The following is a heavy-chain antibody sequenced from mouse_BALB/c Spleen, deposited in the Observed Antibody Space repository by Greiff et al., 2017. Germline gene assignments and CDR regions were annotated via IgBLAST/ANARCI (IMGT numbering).Heavy chain of an antibody. D-gene: IGHD2-14*01. V-gene: IGHV1S34*01. CDR3: ARWYRYDAMDY. CDR1: GYSFTGYY. CDR2: ISCYNGAT. J-gene: IGHJ4*01. Sequence: LVKPGASVKLSCKASGYSFTGYYMHWVKQSHGKSLEWIGYISCYNGATSYNQKFKGKATFTVDTSSSTAYMQFNSLTSEDSAVYYCARWYRYDAMDYWGQGTSVTVSS.